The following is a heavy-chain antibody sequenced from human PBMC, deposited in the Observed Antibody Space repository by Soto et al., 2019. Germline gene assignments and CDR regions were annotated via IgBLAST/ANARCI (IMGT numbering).Heavy chain of an antibody. V-gene: IGHV1-3*01. CDR3: VRVVPAAIFDY. D-gene: IGHD2-2*01. Sequence: ASVKVSCKASGYTFTSYAMHWVRQAPGQRLEWMGWINAGNGNTKYSQKFQGRVTITRDTSASTAYMELSSLRSEDTAVYYCVRVVPAAIFDYWGQGTLVTVSS. J-gene: IGHJ4*02. CDR2: INAGNGNT. CDR1: GYTFTSYA.